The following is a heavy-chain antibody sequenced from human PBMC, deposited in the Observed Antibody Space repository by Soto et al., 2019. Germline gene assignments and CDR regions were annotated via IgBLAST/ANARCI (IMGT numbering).Heavy chain of an antibody. CDR3: ASRITGSPKYYYGMDV. J-gene: IGHJ6*02. Sequence: QVQLVQSGAEVKKPGSSVKVSCKASGGTFSSYAINWVRQAPGQGLEWTGGIIPIFGTADYAQKFQGRVTITADEATSTAYMELSSLRSEDTDVYYCASRITGSPKYYYGMDVWGQGTTVTVSS. CDR1: GGTFSSYA. CDR2: IIPIFGTA. V-gene: IGHV1-69*12. D-gene: IGHD1-20*01.